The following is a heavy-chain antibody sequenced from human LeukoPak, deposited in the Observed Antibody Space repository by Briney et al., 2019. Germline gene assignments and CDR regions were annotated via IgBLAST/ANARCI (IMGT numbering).Heavy chain of an antibody. D-gene: IGHD2-2*02. Sequence: SETLSLTCAVYGGSFSGYYWSWIRQPPGKGLEWIGEINHSGSTNYNPSLKSRVTISVDTSKNLFSLKLSSVTAADTAVYYCARWGPIVVVPAAIHYMDVWGKGTTVTVSS. CDR1: GGSFSGYY. CDR3: ARWGPIVVVPAAIHYMDV. CDR2: INHSGST. V-gene: IGHV4-34*01. J-gene: IGHJ6*03.